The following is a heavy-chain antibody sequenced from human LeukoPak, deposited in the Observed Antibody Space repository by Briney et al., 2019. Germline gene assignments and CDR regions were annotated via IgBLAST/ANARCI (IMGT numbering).Heavy chain of an antibody. Sequence: ASVKVSCKASGYTFTGYYMHWVRQAPGQGLEWMGWINPNSGGTNYAQKFQGWVTMTRDTSISTAYMELSRLRSDDTAVYYCARVGSGESGRREYYFDYWGQGTLVTVSS. V-gene: IGHV1-2*04. CDR3: ARVGSGESGRREYYFDY. CDR1: GYTFTGYY. D-gene: IGHD2-15*01. CDR2: INPNSGGT. J-gene: IGHJ4*02.